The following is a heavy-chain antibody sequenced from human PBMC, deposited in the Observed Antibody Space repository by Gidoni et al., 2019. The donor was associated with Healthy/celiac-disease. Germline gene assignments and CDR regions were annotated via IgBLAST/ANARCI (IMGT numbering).Heavy chain of an antibody. Sequence: EVQLLESGGGLVQPGGSLRLSCAASGFTFSSYAMSWVRQAPGKGLAWVSAISGSGGSTYYADSVKGRFTISRDNAKNTLYLQMNSLRAEDTAVYYCATQPSDYDYVWGSYRPYYFDYWGQGTLVTVSS. J-gene: IGHJ4*02. CDR1: GFTFSSYA. CDR2: ISGSGGST. V-gene: IGHV3-23*01. CDR3: ATQPSDYDYVWGSYRPYYFDY. D-gene: IGHD3-16*02.